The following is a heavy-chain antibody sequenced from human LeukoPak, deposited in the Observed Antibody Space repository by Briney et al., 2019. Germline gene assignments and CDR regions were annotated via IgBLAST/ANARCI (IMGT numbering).Heavy chain of an antibody. CDR3: ARVYHYYDSSGYY. CDR1: GYTFTGYY. J-gene: IGHJ4*02. D-gene: IGHD3-22*01. V-gene: IGHV1-2*02. CDR2: INPNSGGT. Sequence: GASVKVSCKASGYTFTGYYMHWVRQAPGQGLEWMGWINPNSGGTNYAQEFQGRVTMTRDTSISTAYMELSRLRSDDTAVYYCARVYHYYDSSGYYWGQGTLVTVSS.